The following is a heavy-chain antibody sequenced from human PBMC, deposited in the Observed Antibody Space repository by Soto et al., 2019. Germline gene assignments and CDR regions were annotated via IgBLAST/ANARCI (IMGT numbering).Heavy chain of an antibody. V-gene: IGHV4-39*01. D-gene: IGHD3-10*01. Sequence: SETLSLTCTVSGGSISSSSYYWGWIRQPPGKGLEWIGSIYYSGSTYYNPSLKSRVTISVDTSKNQFSLKLSSVTAADTAVYYCARRPTGVNIASRSFDDSGQGTLVTVSS. CDR1: GGSISSSSYY. CDR2: IYYSGST. J-gene: IGHJ4*02. CDR3: ARRPTGVNIASRSFDD.